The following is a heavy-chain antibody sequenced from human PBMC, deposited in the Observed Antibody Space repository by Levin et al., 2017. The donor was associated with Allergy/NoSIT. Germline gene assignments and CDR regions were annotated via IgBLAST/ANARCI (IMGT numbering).Heavy chain of an antibody. CDR2: IMQDGSGK. CDR3: VTDRGWGAFDY. D-gene: IGHD3-10*01. J-gene: IGHJ4*02. V-gene: IGHV3-7*01. CDR1: GFTFRGSW. Sequence: GESLKISCEASGFTFRGSWMTWVRQSPGKGLEWVADIMQDGSGKHYVDSVKGRFTISRDNAKNSLYLQMNSLRDEDTAVYYCVTDRGWGAFDYWGQGAPVTVSS.